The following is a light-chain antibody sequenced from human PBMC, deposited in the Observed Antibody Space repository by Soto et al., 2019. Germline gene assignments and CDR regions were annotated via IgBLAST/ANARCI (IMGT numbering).Light chain of an antibody. V-gene: IGKV1-27*01. Sequence: DIQMTQSPSSLSASVGDRVTITCRATQDMSNYFAWYQQKPGKVPNLLIYTATTLQSGVPSRCSGSGSGTYLTLTSISLQPEDVATCYCQKYYSAPPWTFGQGTKVEI. CDR1: QDMSNY. CDR2: TAT. CDR3: QKYYSAPPWT. J-gene: IGKJ1*01.